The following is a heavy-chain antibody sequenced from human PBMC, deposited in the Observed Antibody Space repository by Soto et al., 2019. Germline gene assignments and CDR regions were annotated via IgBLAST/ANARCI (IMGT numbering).Heavy chain of an antibody. CDR3: ARGSPVTNGMDV. CDR1: GGSISSGGYY. CDR2: IYYSGST. Sequence: TLSLTCTVSGGSISSGGYYWSWIRQHPGKGLEWIGYIYYSGSTYYNPSLKSRVTISVDTSKNQFSLKLSSVTAADTAVYYCARGSPVTNGMDVWGQGTTVTVSS. D-gene: IGHD4-4*01. V-gene: IGHV4-31*03. J-gene: IGHJ6*02.